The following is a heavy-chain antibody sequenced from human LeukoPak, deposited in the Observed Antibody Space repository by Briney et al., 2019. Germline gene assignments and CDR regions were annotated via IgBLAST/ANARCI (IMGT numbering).Heavy chain of an antibody. CDR1: GFTFSSYA. V-gene: IGHV3-23*01. D-gene: IGHD6-19*01. Sequence: SGGSLRLSCAASGFTFSSYAMSWVRQAPGKGLEWVSAISGSGGSTYYADSVKGRFTISRDNSKNTLYLQMNSLRAEDTAVYYCAKDVGSGWYYYYYYMDVWGKGTTVTVSS. CDR2: ISGSGGST. J-gene: IGHJ6*03. CDR3: AKDVGSGWYYYYYYMDV.